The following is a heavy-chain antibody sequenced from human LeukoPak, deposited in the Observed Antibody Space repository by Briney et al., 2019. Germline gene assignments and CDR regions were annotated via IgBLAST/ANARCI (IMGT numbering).Heavy chain of an antibody. Sequence: SETLSLTCTVSGCSLSSCAYYWGWVRQPPGKGLEWIGNIYYSGSTYSNPSLNSQVTISVDTPKISVYLKLSSVTAADTAVYYCARENDYGVQTSWRQGTMVSDCS. CDR2: IYYSGST. D-gene: IGHD4-17*01. CDR1: GCSLSSCAYY. CDR3: ARENDYGVQTS. J-gene: IGHJ4*02. V-gene: IGHV4-39*07.